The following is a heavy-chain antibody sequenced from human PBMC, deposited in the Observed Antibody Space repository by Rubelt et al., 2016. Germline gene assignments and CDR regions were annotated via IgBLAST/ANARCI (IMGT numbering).Heavy chain of an antibody. Sequence: YYADSVKGRFTISRDNAKNSLYLQMNSLRAEDTAVYYCARVRSSSSHDAFDIWGQGTMVTVSS. D-gene: IGHD6-6*01. CDR3: ARVRSSSSHDAFDI. J-gene: IGHJ3*02. V-gene: IGHV3-21*01.